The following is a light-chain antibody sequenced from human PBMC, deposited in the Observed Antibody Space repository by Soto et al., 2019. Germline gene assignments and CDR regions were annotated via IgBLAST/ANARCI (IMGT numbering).Light chain of an antibody. V-gene: IGKV3-15*01. Sequence: EIVMTQSPATLSVSPGERATLSCRASQSVSSNLAWYQQKPGQAPRLLIYGASTRVTGIPARFSGDGSGTEFTLTISSLQSEDFAVYYCQQYNNWPGTFGQGTKVEIK. CDR3: QQYNNWPGT. CDR1: QSVSSN. CDR2: GAS. J-gene: IGKJ1*01.